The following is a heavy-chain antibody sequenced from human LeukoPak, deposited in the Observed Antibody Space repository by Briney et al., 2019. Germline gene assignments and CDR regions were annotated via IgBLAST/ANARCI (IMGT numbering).Heavy chain of an antibody. J-gene: IGHJ4*02. CDR2: INHSGST. Sequence: GSLRLSCAAPGFTFASYGMHWVRQPPGKGLEWIGEINHSGSTNYNPSLKSRVTISVDTSKNQFSQKLSSVTAADTAVYYCARRLCGGDCYSTFSYWGQGTLVTVSS. CDR1: GFTFASYG. V-gene: IGHV4-34*01. D-gene: IGHD2-21*02. CDR3: ARRLCGGDCYSTFSY.